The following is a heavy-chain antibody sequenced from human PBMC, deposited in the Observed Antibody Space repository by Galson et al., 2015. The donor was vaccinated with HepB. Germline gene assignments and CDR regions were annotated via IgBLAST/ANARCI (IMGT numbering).Heavy chain of an antibody. D-gene: IGHD3-3*01. V-gene: IGHV3-7*03. CDR1: GFTFSSYW. J-gene: IGHJ4*02. CDR3: AREPIFWSGSNTELDY. Sequence: SLRLSCAASGFTFSSYWMSWVRQAPGKGLEWVANIKQDGSEKYYVDSVKGRFTISRDNAENSLSLQMNSLRAEDTAVYYCAREPIFWSGSNTELDYWGQGTLVTVSS. CDR2: IKQDGSEK.